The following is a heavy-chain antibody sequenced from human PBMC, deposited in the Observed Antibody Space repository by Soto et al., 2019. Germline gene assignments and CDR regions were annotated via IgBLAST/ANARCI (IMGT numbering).Heavy chain of an antibody. D-gene: IGHD6-13*01. CDR1: GFTFSSYA. Sequence: EVQLLASGGGLVQPGGSLRLSCAASGFTFSSYAMSWVRQAPGKGLEWVSAISGSGGSTYYADSVKGRFTISRDNSKNTLYLQMNSLRAEDTAVYYCAKEYSSSWYGGAYYFDYWGQGTLVTVSS. CDR3: AKEYSSSWYGGAYYFDY. J-gene: IGHJ4*02. CDR2: ISGSGGST. V-gene: IGHV3-23*01.